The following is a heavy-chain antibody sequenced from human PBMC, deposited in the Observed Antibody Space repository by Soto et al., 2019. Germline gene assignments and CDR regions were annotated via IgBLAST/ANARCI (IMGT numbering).Heavy chain of an antibody. V-gene: IGHV4-4*07. Sequence: AETLSLTCTVSGGSTSSYYCSWSRHPSWKGLEWIGRIYTSGSTNYNPSLKSRVTMSVDTSKNQFSLKLSSVTAADTAVYYCAREVVVVPAATAYYYYGMDVWGQGTTVTVSS. J-gene: IGHJ6*02. CDR1: GGSTSSYY. CDR3: AREVVVVPAATAYYYYGMDV. CDR2: IYTSGST. D-gene: IGHD2-2*01.